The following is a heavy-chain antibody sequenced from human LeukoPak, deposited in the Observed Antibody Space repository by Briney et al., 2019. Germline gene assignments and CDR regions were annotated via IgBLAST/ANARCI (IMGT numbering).Heavy chain of an antibody. Sequence: SGGSLRLSCAASGFTFSSYAMSWVRQAPGKGLEWIGSIYYSGSTYYNPSLKSRVTISVDTSKNQFSLKLSSVTAADTAVYYCARGPTYYYDSSGYCFDYWGQGTLVTVSS. J-gene: IGHJ4*02. CDR3: ARGPTYYYDSSGYCFDY. V-gene: IGHV4-39*01. CDR1: GFTFSSYA. CDR2: IYYSGST. D-gene: IGHD3-22*01.